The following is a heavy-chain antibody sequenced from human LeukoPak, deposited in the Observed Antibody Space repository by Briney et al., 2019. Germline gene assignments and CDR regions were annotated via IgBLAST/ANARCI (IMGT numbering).Heavy chain of an antibody. J-gene: IGHJ4*02. V-gene: IGHV3-21*01. CDR3: ARYPDSSSWYYFDL. CDR2: ISIGSTYI. D-gene: IGHD6-13*01. Sequence: SGGSLRLSCAASGFTFSSYAMNWVRQAPGKGLEWVSSISIGSTYIYYADSVKGRFTISRDDAKNSLFLQMNSLRAEDTAVYYCARYPDSSSWYYFDLWGQGTLVTVSS. CDR1: GFTFSSYA.